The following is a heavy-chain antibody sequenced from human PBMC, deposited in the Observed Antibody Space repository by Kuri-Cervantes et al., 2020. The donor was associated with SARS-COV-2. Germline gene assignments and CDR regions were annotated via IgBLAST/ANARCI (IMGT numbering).Heavy chain of an antibody. Sequence: ASVKVSCKASGGTFSSYAISWVRQAPGQGLEWMGGIIPSSGGTNYAQKFQGWVTMTRDTSISTAYMELSRLRSDDTAVYYCARGIGDMSNFSNWFDPWGQGTLVTVSS. CDR1: GGTFSSYA. D-gene: IGHD2-21*01. V-gene: IGHV1-2*04. CDR2: IIPSSGGT. J-gene: IGHJ5*02. CDR3: ARGIGDMSNFSNWFDP.